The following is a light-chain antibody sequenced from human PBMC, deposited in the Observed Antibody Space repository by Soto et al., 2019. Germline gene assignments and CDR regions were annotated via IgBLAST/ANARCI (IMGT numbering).Light chain of an antibody. Sequence: DIQMTQSPSTLSASVGDRVTITCRASQSISSWLAWYQQQPGKAPKLLIYDASSLESGVPSRFSGSGSGTEFTLTISRLEPEDFAVYYCQQYGNWPPWTFGPGTKVDI. J-gene: IGKJ1*01. CDR2: DAS. CDR1: QSISSW. V-gene: IGKV1-5*01. CDR3: QQYGNWPPWT.